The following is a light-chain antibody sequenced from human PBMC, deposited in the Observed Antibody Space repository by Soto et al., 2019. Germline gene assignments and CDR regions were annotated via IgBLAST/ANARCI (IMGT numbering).Light chain of an antibody. J-gene: IGKJ4*01. CDR2: DAS. V-gene: IGKV3-11*01. Sequence: EIVLTQPPATLSVSPGERATLSCRASQSVGSYLAWYQQKPGQAPRLLIYDASNRATGIPARFSGSGSGTDFTLTISSLEPEDFAVYYCQQRSNWPLTFGGGTKVDI. CDR3: QQRSNWPLT. CDR1: QSVGSY.